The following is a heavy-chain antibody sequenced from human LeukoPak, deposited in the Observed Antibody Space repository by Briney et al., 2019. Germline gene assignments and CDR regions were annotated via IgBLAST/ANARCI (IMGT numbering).Heavy chain of an antibody. V-gene: IGHV3-23*01. D-gene: IGHD3-22*01. CDR3: AKVLGASSGYYTGNYYYYGMDV. CDR1: GFTFSDYA. J-gene: IGHJ6*02. CDR2: ISGSGGST. Sequence: PGGSLRLSCAASGFTFSDYAMSWVRQAPGKGLEWVSAISGSGGSTYYADSVKGRFTISRDNSKNTLYLQMNSLRAEDTAIYYCAKVLGASSGYYTGNYYYYGMDVWGQGTTVTVSS.